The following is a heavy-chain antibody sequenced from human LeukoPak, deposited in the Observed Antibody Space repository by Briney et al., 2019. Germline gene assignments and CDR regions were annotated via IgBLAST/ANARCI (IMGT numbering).Heavy chain of an antibody. J-gene: IGHJ4*02. CDR1: GSSIKSHFY. D-gene: IGHD2-2*01. CDR2: VYHSDRP. Sequence: PSETLSLTCSVSGSSIKSHFYWAWIRQSPGKGLEWIGSVYHSDRPYSHPSLRSRVTISVDTSKNQFSLKMNSVAAADTAIYYCARHLSSSWSEDYFDYWGPGAPVTVSS. CDR3: ARHLSSSWSEDYFDY. V-gene: IGHV4-38-2*02.